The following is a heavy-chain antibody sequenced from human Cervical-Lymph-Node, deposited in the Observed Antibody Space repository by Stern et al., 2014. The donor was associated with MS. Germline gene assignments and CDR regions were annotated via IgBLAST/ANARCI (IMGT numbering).Heavy chain of an antibody. CDR2: IYPGDSDT. J-gene: IGHJ4*02. Sequence: VQLMQSGADVKKPGESLKISCQGSGYSFTNYWIGWVRQMPGKGLDWMGIIYPGDSDTRYSPSFQGQVTMSADKSISTAYLQWRSLKASDTAIYYCARGITSIEGMGVYFDDWGQGTLVTVSS. D-gene: IGHD3-22*01. CDR1: GYSFTNYW. V-gene: IGHV5-51*03. CDR3: ARGITSIEGMGVYFDD.